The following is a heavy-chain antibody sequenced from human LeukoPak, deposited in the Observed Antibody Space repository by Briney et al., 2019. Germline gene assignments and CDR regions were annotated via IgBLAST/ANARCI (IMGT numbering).Heavy chain of an antibody. J-gene: IGHJ6*03. CDR3: ARATPDYDFWSPEVEAGLYMDV. Sequence: SETLSLTCTVSGVSISSYYWSWIRQPPGKGLEWIGYIYYSGSTNYNPSLKSRVTISVDTSKNQFSLKLSSVTAADTAVYYCARATPDYDFWSPEVEAGLYMDVWGKGTTVTVSS. D-gene: IGHD3-3*01. CDR1: GVSISSYY. V-gene: IGHV4-59*01. CDR2: IYYSGST.